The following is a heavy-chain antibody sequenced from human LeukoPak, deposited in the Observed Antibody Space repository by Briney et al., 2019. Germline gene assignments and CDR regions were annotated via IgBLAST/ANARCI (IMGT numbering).Heavy chain of an antibody. V-gene: IGHV3-21*01. J-gene: IGHJ4*02. Sequence: GGSLRLSCEASGFTFSTREMNWVRQAPGKELEWVSSISSTSSHTYYGDSLEGRFTISRDNAKNSQYLQMNSLRAEDTAVYYCARDDYGDYWGQGTLVTVSS. CDR1: GFTFSTRE. CDR2: ISSTSSHT. CDR3: ARDDYGDY.